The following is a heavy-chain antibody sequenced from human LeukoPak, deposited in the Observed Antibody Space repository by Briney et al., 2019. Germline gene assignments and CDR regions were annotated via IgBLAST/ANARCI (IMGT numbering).Heavy chain of an antibody. CDR2: ISSSGSTI. Sequence: GGSLRLSCAASGFTFSVYYMNWIRQAPGKGLEWVSYISSSGSTIYYADSVEGRFTISRDNAKNSLYLQMNSLRAEDTAVYYCARFAAHNRLDYWGQGTLVTVSS. D-gene: IGHD1-14*01. J-gene: IGHJ4*02. CDR1: GFTFSVYY. CDR3: ARFAAHNRLDY. V-gene: IGHV3-11*01.